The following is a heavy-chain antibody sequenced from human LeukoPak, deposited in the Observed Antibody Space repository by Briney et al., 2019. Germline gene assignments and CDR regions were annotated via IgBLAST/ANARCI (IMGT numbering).Heavy chain of an antibody. CDR3: ARGGSGYCVDY. J-gene: IGHJ4*02. V-gene: IGHV4-39*07. CDR2: INYSGST. CDR1: GASISSSDYY. Sequence: KSSEALSLTCSVSGASISSSDYYWGWIRQPPGKGLEWIGRINYSGSTYYSPSLKSRVTISVDTSKNQFSLRLSSVTAADTAVYYCARGGSGYCVDYWGQGTLVTVSS. D-gene: IGHD3-3*01.